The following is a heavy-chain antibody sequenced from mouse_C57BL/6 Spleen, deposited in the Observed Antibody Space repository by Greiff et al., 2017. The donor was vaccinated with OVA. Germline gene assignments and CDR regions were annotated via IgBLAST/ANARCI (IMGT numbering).Heavy chain of an antibody. CDR3: RVYDYDGGFDY. D-gene: IGHD2-4*01. J-gene: IGHJ2*01. CDR1: GYAFSSYW. V-gene: IGHV1-80*01. CDR2: IYPGDGGT. Sequence: VQLQQSGAELVKPGASVKISCKASGYAFSSYWMNWVKQRPGKGLEWIGQIYPGDGGTSYNGKFKGKATLTADKSSSTAYMQLSSLTSEDSAVYFGRVYDYDGGFDYWGQGTTLTVSA.